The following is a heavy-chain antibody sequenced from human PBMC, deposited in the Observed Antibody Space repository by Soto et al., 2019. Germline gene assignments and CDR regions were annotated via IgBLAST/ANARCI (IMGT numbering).Heavy chain of an antibody. V-gene: IGHV2-5*02. D-gene: IGHD6-19*01. CDR1: GFSLSSTRMA. Sequence: QSTLKESGPTLVKPTQTLTLTCTFSGFSLSSTRMAVGWIRQSPGKALEWLALIYWDDDKRYSPFLKSTLTITKDTSKNQVVLTMSNMDPVDTARYYCAHIVVAGLGYYFDYWGQGTLVTVSS. CDR2: IYWDDDK. CDR3: AHIVVAGLGYYFDY. J-gene: IGHJ4*02.